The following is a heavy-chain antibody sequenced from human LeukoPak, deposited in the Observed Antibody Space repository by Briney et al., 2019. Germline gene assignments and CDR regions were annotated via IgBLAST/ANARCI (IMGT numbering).Heavy chain of an antibody. Sequence: PGGSLRLSCAAPGFTLRSYAMSWVRQAPGKGLEWVSVISSSGGGTYYADSVRGRFTISRDNSRNTLFLRMNNLRAEDTAVYHCAKVGAVGATRYFDYWGQGTLVTVSP. V-gene: IGHV3-23*01. J-gene: IGHJ4*02. D-gene: IGHD1-26*01. CDR1: GFTLRSYA. CDR3: AKVGAVGATRYFDY. CDR2: ISSSGGGT.